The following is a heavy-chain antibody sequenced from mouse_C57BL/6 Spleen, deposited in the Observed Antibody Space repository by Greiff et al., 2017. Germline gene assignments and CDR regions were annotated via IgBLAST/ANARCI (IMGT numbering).Heavy chain of an antibody. V-gene: IGHV1-81*01. CDR1: GYTFTSYG. D-gene: IGHD3-3*01. Sequence: QVLLQQSGAELARPGASVNLSCKASGYTFTSYGICWVKQGTGQGHKSIGEMYPRSGNTYYNEKFKGKATLTADKSSSTAYMELRSLTSEDSAVYFCAREGPLAYWSQGTLVNVSA. J-gene: IGHJ3*01. CDR3: AREGPLAY. CDR2: MYPRSGNT.